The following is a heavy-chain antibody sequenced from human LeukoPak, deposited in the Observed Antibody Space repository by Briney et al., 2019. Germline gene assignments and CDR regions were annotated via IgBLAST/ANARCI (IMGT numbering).Heavy chain of an antibody. Sequence: GGSLRLSCAASGFTFSSYAMSWVRQAPGKGLEWVSAISGSGGSTYYADSVKGRFTISRDNSKNTLYLQMNSLRAEDTAVYYCAKESFMITFGGVNLDYWGQGTLVTVPS. D-gene: IGHD3-16*01. CDR2: ISGSGGST. V-gene: IGHV3-23*01. CDR1: GFTFSSYA. J-gene: IGHJ4*02. CDR3: AKESFMITFGGVNLDY.